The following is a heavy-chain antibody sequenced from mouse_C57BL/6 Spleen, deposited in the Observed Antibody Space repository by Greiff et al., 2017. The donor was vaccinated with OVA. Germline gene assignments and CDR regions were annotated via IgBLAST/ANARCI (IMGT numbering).Heavy chain of an antibody. CDR1: GFTFSDYG. CDR2: ISSGSSTI. Sequence: EVQRVESGGGLVKPGGSLKLSCAASGFTFSDYGMHWVRQAPEKGLEWVAYISSGSSTIYYADTVKGRFTISRDNAKNTMFLQMSDLRSEDTAMYYCAGFYYFDYWGQGTTLTVSS. V-gene: IGHV5-17*01. CDR3: AGFYYFDY. J-gene: IGHJ2*01.